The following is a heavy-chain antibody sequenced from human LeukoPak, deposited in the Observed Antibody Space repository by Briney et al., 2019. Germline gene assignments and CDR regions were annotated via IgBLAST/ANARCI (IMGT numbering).Heavy chain of an antibody. Sequence: GGSMRLSCAASGSTFSTDAMHWVRQAPGKGLEWFSFIRNDGNDKYYADSVKGRFTISRDNSENTLYLQMNSLRPEDTALYYCVRDFEWSFDTWDQGTLVTVSS. D-gene: IGHD3-3*01. CDR1: GSTFSTDA. CDR2: IRNDGNDK. CDR3: VRDFEWSFDT. J-gene: IGHJ4*02. V-gene: IGHV3-30*04.